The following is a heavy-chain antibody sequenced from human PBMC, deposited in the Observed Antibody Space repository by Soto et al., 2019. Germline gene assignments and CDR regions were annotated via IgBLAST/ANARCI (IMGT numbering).Heavy chain of an antibody. D-gene: IGHD5-12*01. CDR3: ARRTDIVATGDNWFDP. V-gene: IGHV3-48*02. CDR2: ISSSSSTI. J-gene: IGHJ5*02. CDR1: GFMFSSYS. Sequence: GGSLRLSCAASGFMFSSYSMNWVRQAPGKGLEWVSYISSSSSTIYYADSVKGRFTISRDNAKNSLYLQMNSLRDEDTAVYYCARRTDIVATGDNWFDPWGQGTLVTVSS.